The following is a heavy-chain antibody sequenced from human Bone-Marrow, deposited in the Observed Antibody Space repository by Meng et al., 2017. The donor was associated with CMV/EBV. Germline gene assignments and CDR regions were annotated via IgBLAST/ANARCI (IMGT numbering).Heavy chain of an antibody. Sequence: QAQLGKVGVGLKKAGAAGKGSCKTAGYTFRSYGISWVRQAPGQGLEWVGWISPDNGKTNYAQIFQGRVTMTTDTSTSTAYMELRSLTFSDTAIYYCARVEGIVVVPAIIAASGTHDYWGQGTLVTVSS. CDR2: ISPDNGKT. CDR3: ARVEGIVVVPAIIAASGTHDY. J-gene: IGHJ4*02. CDR1: GYTFRSYG. D-gene: IGHD6-13*01. V-gene: IGHV1-18*01.